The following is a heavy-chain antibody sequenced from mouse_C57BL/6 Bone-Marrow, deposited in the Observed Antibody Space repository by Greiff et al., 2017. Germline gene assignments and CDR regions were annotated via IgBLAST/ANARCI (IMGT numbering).Heavy chain of an antibody. J-gene: IGHJ4*01. Sequence: EVKVVESGGGLVKPGGSLKLSCAASGFTFSDYGMHWVRQAPEKGLEWVAYISSGSSTIYYADTVKGRFTISRDNAKNTLFLQMTSLRSEDTAMYYCARVSDYYGSSYVDYAMDYWGQGTSVTVSS. CDR3: ARVSDYYGSSYVDYAMDY. CDR2: ISSGSSTI. CDR1: GFTFSDYG. D-gene: IGHD1-1*01. V-gene: IGHV5-17*01.